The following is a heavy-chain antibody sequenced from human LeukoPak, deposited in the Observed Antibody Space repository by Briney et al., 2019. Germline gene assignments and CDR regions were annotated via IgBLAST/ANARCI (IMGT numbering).Heavy chain of an antibody. CDR3: AKDPPGGQYSSSWYSDAFDI. J-gene: IGHJ3*02. V-gene: IGHV3-30*18. CDR2: ISYDGSNK. D-gene: IGHD6-13*01. Sequence: PGRSLRLSCAASGFTFSSYGMHWVRQAPGKGLEWVAVISYDGSNKYYADSVKGRFTISRDNSKNTLYLQMNSLRAEDTAVYYCAKDPPGGQYSSSWYSDAFDIWGQGTMVTVSS. CDR1: GFTFSSYG.